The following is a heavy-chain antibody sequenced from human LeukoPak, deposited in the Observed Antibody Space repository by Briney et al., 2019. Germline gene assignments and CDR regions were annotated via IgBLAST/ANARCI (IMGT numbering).Heavy chain of an antibody. D-gene: IGHD6-13*01. V-gene: IGHV4-59*12. J-gene: IGHJ4*02. CDR2: IYYSGST. CDR3: ARGLRKSSSWFSY. Sequence: SETLSLTCTVSGGSISNYYWSWLRQPPGKGLEWIGFIYYSGSTHYKSSLKSRVTISVDTSKNQFSLKLSSVTAADTAVYYCARGLRKSSSWFSYWGQGTLVTVSS. CDR1: GGSISNYY.